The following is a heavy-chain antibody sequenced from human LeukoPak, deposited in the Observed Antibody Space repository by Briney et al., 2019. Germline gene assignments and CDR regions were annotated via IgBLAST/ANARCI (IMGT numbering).Heavy chain of an antibody. CDR1: GYTFTSYY. V-gene: IGHV1-46*01. CDR2: INPSGGST. Sequence: ASVKVSCKASGYTFTSYYMHWVRQAPGQGLEWMGIINPSGGSTSYAQKFQGRVTMTRDMSTSTVYMELSSLRSEDTAVYYCASGSLGDGYGVGDYYQYMDVWGKGTTVTVSS. CDR3: ASGSLGDGYGVGDYYQYMDV. J-gene: IGHJ6*03. D-gene: IGHD5-24*01.